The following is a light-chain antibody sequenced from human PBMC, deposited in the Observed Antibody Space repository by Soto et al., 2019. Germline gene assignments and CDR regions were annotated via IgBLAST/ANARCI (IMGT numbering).Light chain of an antibody. V-gene: IGLV2-14*01. CDR3: SSYTFSSTPV. Sequence: QSALTQPASVSGSPGQSITISCTGTSSGVGGYNYVSWYRQHPGKAPKLMIYEVSNRPSGVSDRFSGSKSGNTASLTISGLQPEDEADYYCSSYTFSSTPVFGGGTKVTVL. J-gene: IGLJ2*01. CDR2: EVS. CDR1: SSGVGGYNY.